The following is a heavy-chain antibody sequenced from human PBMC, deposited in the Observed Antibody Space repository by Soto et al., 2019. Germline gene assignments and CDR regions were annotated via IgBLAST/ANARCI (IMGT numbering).Heavy chain of an antibody. Sequence: ASVKVSCKASGYTFTSYGISWVRQAPGQGLEWMGWISAYNGNTNYAQKLQGRVTMTTDTSTSTAYMELRSLRSDDTAVYYCARXIIRFLEWSPNGYWFDPWGRGTLVTVSS. CDR3: ARXIIRFLEWSPNGYWFDP. J-gene: IGHJ5*02. CDR1: GYTFTSYG. CDR2: ISAYNGNT. D-gene: IGHD3-3*01. V-gene: IGHV1-18*04.